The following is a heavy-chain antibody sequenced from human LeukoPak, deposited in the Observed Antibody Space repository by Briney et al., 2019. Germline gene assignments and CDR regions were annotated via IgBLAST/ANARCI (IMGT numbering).Heavy chain of an antibody. J-gene: IGHJ4*02. CDR3: ARDGLEYSSSWYELGY. CDR2: ISAYNGNT. Sequence: ASVKVSCKASGYTFTSYGISWVRQAPGQGLEWMGWISAYNGNTNYAQKLQGRVTMTTDTSTSTAYMELRSLRSDDTAVYYCARDGLEYSSSWYELGYWGQGTLVTVSS. CDR1: GYTFTSYG. V-gene: IGHV1-18*01. D-gene: IGHD6-13*01.